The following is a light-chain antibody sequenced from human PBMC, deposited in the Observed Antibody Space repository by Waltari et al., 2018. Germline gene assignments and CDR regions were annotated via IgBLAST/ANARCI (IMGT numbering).Light chain of an antibody. CDR2: WAS. V-gene: IGKV4-1*01. CDR3: QQYYSFPLT. Sequence: DIVMTQSPDSLAVSLGERANINCKSSQSVLHSSNNKNYLAWYQQKPGQPPKLLIYWASTREFGVPDRFSGSGSGTDFTLTISSLQAEDVAVYYCQQYYSFPLTFGGGTKAQIK. J-gene: IGKJ4*01. CDR1: QSVLHSSNNKNY.